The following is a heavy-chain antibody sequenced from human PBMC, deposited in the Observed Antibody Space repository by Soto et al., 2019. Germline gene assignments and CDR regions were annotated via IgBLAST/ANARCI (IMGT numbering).Heavy chain of an antibody. CDR1: GYTFTRYD. CDR3: ARRAETNGWNGFGADKYYFDF. D-gene: IGHD1-1*01. J-gene: IGHJ4*02. V-gene: IGHV1-8*01. Sequence: GASVKVCGKASGYTFTRYDIYWVRQATGQGLEWMGWMNPNTGNSGYAQKFQGRVTMTSDTSISTAHMELSSLRSEDTAVYYCARRAETNGWNGFGADKYYFDFWGQGTLVTVSS. CDR2: MNPNTGNS.